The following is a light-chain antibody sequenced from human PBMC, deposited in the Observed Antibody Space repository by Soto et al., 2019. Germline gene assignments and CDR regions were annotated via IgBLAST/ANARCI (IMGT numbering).Light chain of an antibody. J-gene: IGLJ1*01. CDR2: EVS. V-gene: IGLV2-11*01. CDR3: CSYAGSYTFDV. CDR1: SIDVGGYNY. Sequence: QSVVTQPRSVSGSPGQAVCISCTGTSIDVGGYNYVSWYQQHTGKAPTLMVYEVSKRPSGVPDRFSGSKSGNTASLSISGLQAEDEADYYCCSYAGSYTFDVFGTGTKVTVL.